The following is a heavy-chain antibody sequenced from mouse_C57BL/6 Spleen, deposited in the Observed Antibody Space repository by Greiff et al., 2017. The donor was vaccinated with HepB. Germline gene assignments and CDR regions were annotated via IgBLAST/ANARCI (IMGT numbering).Heavy chain of an antibody. CDR3: ARSYFDY. J-gene: IGHJ2*01. CDR2: INPNNGGT. CDR1: GYTFTDYY. Sequence: EVQLQQSGPELVKPGASVKISCKASGYTFTDYYMNWVKQSHGKSLEWIGDINPNNGGTSYNQKFKGKATLTVDKSSSTAYMARRSLTSEDSAVYFCARSYFDYWIQGTTLTVS. V-gene: IGHV1-26*01.